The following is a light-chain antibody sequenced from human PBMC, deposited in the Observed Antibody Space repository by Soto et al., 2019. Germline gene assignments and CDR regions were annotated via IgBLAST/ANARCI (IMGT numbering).Light chain of an antibody. CDR1: QSISNN. V-gene: IGKV3-15*01. CDR2: DAS. Sequence: EIVMTQSPATLSVSPGERATLSCRASQSISNNLACYQQKPGQAPKLLIYDASTRATGIPDRFTGSGSGTEFTLTISSLQPEDFALYYCHQHTTWPRTFGQGTKLEIK. CDR3: HQHTTWPRT. J-gene: IGKJ2*01.